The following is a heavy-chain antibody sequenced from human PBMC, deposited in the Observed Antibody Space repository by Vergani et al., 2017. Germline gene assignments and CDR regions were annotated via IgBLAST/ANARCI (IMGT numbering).Heavy chain of an antibody. Sequence: QVQLQESGPGLVKPSQTLSLTCTVSGGSISSDSYYWSWIRQPAGKGLEWIGRIYTSGSTNYNPSLKSRVTISVDTSKNPFSLKLSSVTAADTAVYYCARGLDYWGQGTLVTVSS. CDR3: ARGLDY. CDR1: GGSISSDSYY. V-gene: IGHV4-61*02. CDR2: IYTSGST. J-gene: IGHJ4*02.